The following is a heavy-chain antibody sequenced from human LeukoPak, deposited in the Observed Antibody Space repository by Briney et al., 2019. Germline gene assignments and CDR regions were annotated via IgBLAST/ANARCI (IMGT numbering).Heavy chain of an antibody. D-gene: IGHD3-22*01. CDR1: GGSFSGYY. J-gene: IGHJ6*03. V-gene: IGHV4-34*01. CDR3: ARLPWLTSAYYYYYMDV. CDR2: INHSGST. Sequence: SETLSLTCAVYGGSFSGYYWSWIRQPPGKGLEWIGEINHSGSTNYNPSLKSRVTISVDTSKNQFSLKLSSVTAADTAVYYCARLPWLTSAYYYYYMDVWGKGTTVTVSS.